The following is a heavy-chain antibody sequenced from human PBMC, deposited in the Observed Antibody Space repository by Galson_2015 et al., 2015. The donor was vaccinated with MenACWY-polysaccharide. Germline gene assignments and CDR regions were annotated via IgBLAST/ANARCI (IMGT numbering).Heavy chain of an antibody. CDR2: IKQDGSAI. CDR3: AGGSGYLIDG. V-gene: IGHV3-7*03. Sequence: SLRLSCAASGFTFSTYWMNWVRQAPGKGLEWVAIIKQDGSAIHYMDSVRGRFTISRDNAKNSLFLQMNSLRTEDTAVYYCAGGSGYLIDGWGQGTLVTVSS. D-gene: IGHD2-2*03. J-gene: IGHJ5*02. CDR1: GFTFSTYW.